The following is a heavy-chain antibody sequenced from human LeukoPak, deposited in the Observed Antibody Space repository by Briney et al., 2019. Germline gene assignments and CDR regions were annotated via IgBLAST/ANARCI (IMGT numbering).Heavy chain of an antibody. V-gene: IGHV4-31*03. CDR1: GGSISSGGYY. CDR2: IYYSGST. CDR3: ARFVDGSGYPIDY. Sequence: SQTLSLTCTVSGGSISSGGYYWSWIRQHPGKGLEWIGYIYYSGSTYYNPSLKSRVTISVDTSKNQFSLKLSSVTAADTAVYYCARFVDGSGYPIDYWGQGTLVAVSS. J-gene: IGHJ4*02. D-gene: IGHD3-22*01.